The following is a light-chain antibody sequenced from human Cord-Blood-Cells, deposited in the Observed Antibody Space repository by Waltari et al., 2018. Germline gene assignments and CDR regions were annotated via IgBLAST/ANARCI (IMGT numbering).Light chain of an antibody. J-gene: IGKJ2*01. CDR1: QSISSW. V-gene: IGKV1-5*03. Sequence: DIQMTQSPSTLSASVGDRVTITCRASQSISSWLAWYQQKPGKAPKLLIYKASSLESGVPSRFSGSGSGSEFTLTISSLQPDDFATYYCQQYNSYPYTFGQGTKLEIK. CDR3: QQYNSYPYT. CDR2: KAS.